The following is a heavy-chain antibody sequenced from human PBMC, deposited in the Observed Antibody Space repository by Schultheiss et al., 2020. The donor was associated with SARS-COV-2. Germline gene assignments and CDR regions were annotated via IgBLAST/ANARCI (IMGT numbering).Heavy chain of an antibody. V-gene: IGHV3-21*01. CDR2: ISSSSSYI. CDR3: AREGLGFSGDYVGY. D-gene: IGHD3-16*01. CDR1: GGSISSGGYY. J-gene: IGHJ4*02. Sequence: ETLSLTCTVSGGSISSGGYYWSWIRQHPGKGLEWVSSISSSSSYIYYADSVKGRFTISRDNAKNSLYLQMNSLRAEDTAVYYCAREGLGFSGDYVGYWGQGTLVTVSS.